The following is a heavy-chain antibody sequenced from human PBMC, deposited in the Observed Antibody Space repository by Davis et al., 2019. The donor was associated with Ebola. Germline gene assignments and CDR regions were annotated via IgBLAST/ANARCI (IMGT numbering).Heavy chain of an antibody. V-gene: IGHV1-69*04. D-gene: IGHD6-19*01. CDR3: ARGGSGWYYFDY. CDR2: IIPILGIA. CDR1: GYTFTSYD. Sequence: SVKVSCKASGYTFTSYDISWVRQAPGQGLEWMGRIIPILGIANYAQKFQGRVTITADKSTSTAYMELSSLRSEDTAVYYCARGGSGWYYFDYWGQGTLVTVSS. J-gene: IGHJ4*02.